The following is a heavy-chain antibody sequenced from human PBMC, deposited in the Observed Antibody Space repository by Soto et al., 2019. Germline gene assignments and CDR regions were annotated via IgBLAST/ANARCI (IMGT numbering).Heavy chain of an antibody. CDR2: IKKDGSKI. Sequence: EVQLVESGGDLVQPGGSLRLSCAASGFSFASSWMTWVRQAPGKGLEWVANIKKDGSKINYLDSVRGRFTVSRDSAKDSLYLEMNSLRAEDTAMYYCARDVSPGSSSLYLDAFDIWGQGTKVTVSS. D-gene: IGHD6-13*01. CDR3: ARDVSPGSSSLYLDAFDI. J-gene: IGHJ3*02. CDR1: GFSFASSW. V-gene: IGHV3-7*05.